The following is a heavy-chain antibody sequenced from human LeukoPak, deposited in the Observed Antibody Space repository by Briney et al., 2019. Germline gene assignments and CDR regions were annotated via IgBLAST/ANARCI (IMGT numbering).Heavy chain of an antibody. J-gene: IGHJ4*02. CDR3: ARDRGKLRYLDL. CDR2: MSLDGSSI. D-gene: IGHD3-9*01. V-gene: IGHV3-30*15. Sequence: GGSLRLSCVASGFAFNTQAMHWVRQAPGKGLEWLAVMSLDGSSIYYADSVRGRFTISRVNSKNTLFLQMSSLRVEDTAVYYCARDRGKLRYLDLWGQGTLLTVSS. CDR1: GFAFNTQA.